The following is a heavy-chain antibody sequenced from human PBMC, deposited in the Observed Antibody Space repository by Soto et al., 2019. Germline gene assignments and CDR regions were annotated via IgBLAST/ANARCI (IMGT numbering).Heavy chain of an antibody. Sequence: SETLSLTCTVSGDSISSADYYWSWIRQTPGKGLEWIGHIFYSGTTYYNPSLKTRLTISVDTSKNHFSLRLTSVTAADTAVYYCARDLWVEPELYYYGMDVWGQGTTVTSP. CDR1: GDSISSADYY. J-gene: IGHJ6*02. V-gene: IGHV4-30-4*01. CDR2: IFYSGTT. CDR3: ARDLWVEPELYYYGMDV. D-gene: IGHD1-1*01.